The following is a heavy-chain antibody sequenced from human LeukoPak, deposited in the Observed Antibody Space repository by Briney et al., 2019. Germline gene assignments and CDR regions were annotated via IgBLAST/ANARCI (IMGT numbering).Heavy chain of an antibody. J-gene: IGHJ4*02. Sequence: GGSLRLSCAASGFTFSSYAMSWVRQAPGKGLEWVSAISGSGGNTFYADSVKGRFTISRDNSKNTLYLQMNSLRAEDTAVYFCAKQSAGSSTWYSLHFDYWGEGTRVTVSS. V-gene: IGHV3-23*01. CDR2: ISGSGGNT. CDR1: GFTFSSYA. D-gene: IGHD6-13*01. CDR3: AKQSAGSSTWYSLHFDY.